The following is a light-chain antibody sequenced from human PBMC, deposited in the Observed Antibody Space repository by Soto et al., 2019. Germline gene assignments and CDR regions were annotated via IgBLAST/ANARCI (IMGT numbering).Light chain of an antibody. CDR2: DAS. J-gene: IGKJ1*01. V-gene: IGKV3-11*01. CDR3: QQYGDMWT. CDR1: QSVGSY. Sequence: EIALTQSPGTLSLSPGERATLSCRASQSVGSYLAWYQQKPGQAPRLLIYDASNRATGIPGRFSGSGSGTDFTLTINRLEPEDFAVYFCQQYGDMWTFGQGTKVDI.